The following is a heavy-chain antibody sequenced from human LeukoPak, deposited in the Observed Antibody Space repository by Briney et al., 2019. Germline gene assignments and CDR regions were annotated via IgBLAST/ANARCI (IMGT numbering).Heavy chain of an antibody. J-gene: IGHJ4*02. D-gene: IGHD1-1*01. CDR2: ISYDGSNK. CDR1: GFTFSSYA. V-gene: IGHV3-30-3*01. Sequence: GGSLRLSCAASGFTFSSYAMHWVRQAPGKGLEWVAVISYDGSNKYYADSVKGRFTISRDNSKNTLYLQMNSLRAEDTAVYYCAKAPPYKKYFDYWGQGTLVTVSS. CDR3: AKAPPYKKYFDY.